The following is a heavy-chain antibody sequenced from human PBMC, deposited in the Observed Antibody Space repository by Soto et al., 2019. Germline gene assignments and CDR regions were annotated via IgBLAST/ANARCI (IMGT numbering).Heavy chain of an antibody. CDR1: GFPFSRHG. J-gene: IGHJ4*02. V-gene: IGHV3-33*01. Sequence: QVQLVESGGGVVQPGTSRRLSWSAFGFPFSRHGMHGVRQTPGKGLEWLAVILNDASGHWYADSVKGRFTISRDNFENTLYLQMNGLRLEDTAMYYCARDDDYPDNGFDYWGQGTLVTVSS. CDR3: ARDDDYPDNGFDY. D-gene: IGHD4-17*01. CDR2: ILNDASGH.